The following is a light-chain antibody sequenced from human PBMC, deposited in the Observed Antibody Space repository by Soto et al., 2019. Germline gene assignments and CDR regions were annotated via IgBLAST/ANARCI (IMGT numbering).Light chain of an antibody. CDR2: GAS. J-gene: IGKJ1*01. V-gene: IGKV3-15*01. CDR1: QSITSN. CDR3: QQYNNWPPWT. Sequence: RVMTQSPATMSASPLERPTLYCSSSQSITSNLAWYQQKPGQAPRLLLYGASTRATGIPARFSGSGSGTEFTLTISSLQSEDFAVYYCQQYNNWPPWTFGQGPKVDIK.